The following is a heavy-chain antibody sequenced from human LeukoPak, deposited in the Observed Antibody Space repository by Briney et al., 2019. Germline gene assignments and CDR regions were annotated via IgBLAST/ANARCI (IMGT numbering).Heavy chain of an antibody. D-gene: IGHD2/OR15-2a*01. CDR3: ARSEYDAFDI. CDR1: GFTFSSYA. J-gene: IGHJ3*02. CDR2: IISTSNYI. Sequence: GGSLRLSCPASGFTFSSYAMSGVLQAPGKGLEWVSSIISTSNYIYYADSLKGRFTISRDNAKNSLYLQMNSLRAEDTAVYYCARSEYDAFDIWGQGTMVTVSS. V-gene: IGHV3-21*01.